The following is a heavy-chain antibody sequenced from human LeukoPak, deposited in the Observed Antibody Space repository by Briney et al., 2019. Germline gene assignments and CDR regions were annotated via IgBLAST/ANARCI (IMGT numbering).Heavy chain of an antibody. D-gene: IGHD3-3*01. V-gene: IGHV3-74*01. CDR1: GFDFSSNW. J-gene: IGHJ4*02. CDR3: AKDHYWSIDY. CDR2: IKGDGIST. Sequence: GGSLRLSCAASGFDFSSNWMHWVRHAPGQGLVRVSRIKGDGISTNYADSVKGRFTISRDIAKNTLYLQMNSLRAEDTGAYYCAKDHYWSIDYWGRGTLVTVSS.